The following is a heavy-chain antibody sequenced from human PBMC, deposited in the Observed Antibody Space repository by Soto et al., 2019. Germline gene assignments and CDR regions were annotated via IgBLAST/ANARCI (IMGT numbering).Heavy chain of an antibody. V-gene: IGHV4-4*07. D-gene: IGHD3-10*01. Sequence: SETLSLTCTVSGGSISSYYWSWIRQPAGKGLEWIGRIYTSGSTNYNPSLKSRVTMSVDTSKNQFSLKLSSVTAADTAVYYCARLPMVRGPDNWFDPWGQATLVTVSS. CDR1: GGSISSYY. J-gene: IGHJ5*02. CDR2: IYTSGST. CDR3: ARLPMVRGPDNWFDP.